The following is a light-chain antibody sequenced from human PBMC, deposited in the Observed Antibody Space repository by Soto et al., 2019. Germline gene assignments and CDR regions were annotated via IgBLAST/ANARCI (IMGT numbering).Light chain of an antibody. V-gene: IGLV2-14*01. CDR3: SSYTVDVAPYV. J-gene: IGLJ1*01. CDR1: NNDIGSDFNS. Sequence: QSVLTQPASVSLSPGQSITISGTGTNNDIGSDFNSVSWYQQHPGKAPKLMIYEVTNRPSGVSSRFSGSKSGNTASLTISGLQAEDEADYYCSSYTVDVAPYVFGTGTKVTVL. CDR2: EVT.